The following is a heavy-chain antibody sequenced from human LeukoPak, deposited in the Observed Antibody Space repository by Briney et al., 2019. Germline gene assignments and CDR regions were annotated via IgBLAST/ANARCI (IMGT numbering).Heavy chain of an antibody. D-gene: IGHD4-17*01. Sequence: NPSETLSLTCAVSGDSFSSHYWTWIRQSPGTGLEWIGYISHIGRTNYNPSLKSRVTISIDTSKSQFSLKLRSVTAADTAVYYCARDLVTVTKGFDIWGQGTMVSVSS. CDR3: ARDLVTVTKGFDI. J-gene: IGHJ3*02. V-gene: IGHV4-59*11. CDR2: ISHIGRT. CDR1: GDSFSSHY.